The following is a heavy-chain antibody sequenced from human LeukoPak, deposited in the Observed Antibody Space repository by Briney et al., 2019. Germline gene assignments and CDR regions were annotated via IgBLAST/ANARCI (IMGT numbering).Heavy chain of an antibody. Sequence: GGSLRLSCAASGFTFTNYGMHWVRQAPGKGLEWVAFIRYDGSNKYYADSVKGRFTISRDNSKNTLYLQMNSLRAEDTAVYYCARDLFFGDGYNDYWGQGTLVTVSS. CDR3: ARDLFFGDGYNDY. CDR1: GFTFTNYG. D-gene: IGHD5-24*01. CDR2: IRYDGSNK. V-gene: IGHV3-30*02. J-gene: IGHJ4*02.